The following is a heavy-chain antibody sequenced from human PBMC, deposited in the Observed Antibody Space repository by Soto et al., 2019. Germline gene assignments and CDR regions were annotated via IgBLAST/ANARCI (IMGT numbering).Heavy chain of an antibody. V-gene: IGHV4-59*01. CDR1: GGPISSYY. J-gene: IGHJ3*02. Sequence: LSLTCTVSGGPISSYYWSWIRQPPGKGLEWIGYIYYSGSTNYNPSLKSRVTISVDTSKNQFSLKLSSVTAADTAVYYCAREYSSGWYFAFDIWGQGTMVTVSS. CDR3: AREYSSGWYFAFDI. CDR2: IYYSGST. D-gene: IGHD6-19*01.